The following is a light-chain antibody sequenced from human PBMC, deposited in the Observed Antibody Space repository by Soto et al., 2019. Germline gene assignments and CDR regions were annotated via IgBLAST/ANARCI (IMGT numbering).Light chain of an antibody. Sequence: QSVLTQPPSVSGAPGQRVTISCTGSSSNIEAAYDVHWYQHLPGTAPKLLIYGNDNRPSGVPDRFSGSKSGTSASLAISGLQAEDEADYYCQPYDSSLRGHVFGSGTKVTVL. V-gene: IGLV1-40*01. J-gene: IGLJ1*01. CDR3: QPYDSSLRGHV. CDR2: GND. CDR1: SSNIEAAYD.